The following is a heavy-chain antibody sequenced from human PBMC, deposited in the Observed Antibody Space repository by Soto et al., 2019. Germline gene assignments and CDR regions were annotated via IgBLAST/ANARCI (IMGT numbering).Heavy chain of an antibody. D-gene: IGHD2-2*02. CDR3: ASDRYSLSTFFDY. Sequence: QVQLVESGGGVVQPGRSLRLSCAASGFTLTNYAMHWVRQAPGKGLEWLAVISDDGDNKHYEDSVKGRVTISRDNSNKTLYLQMNSLRPEETAVYYCASDRYSLSTFFDYWGQGTLVTVSS. CDR2: ISDDGDNK. J-gene: IGHJ4*02. V-gene: IGHV3-30-3*01. CDR1: GFTLTNYA.